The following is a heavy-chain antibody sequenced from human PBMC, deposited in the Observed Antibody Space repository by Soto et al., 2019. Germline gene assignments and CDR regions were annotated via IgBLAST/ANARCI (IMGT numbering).Heavy chain of an antibody. J-gene: IGHJ4*02. CDR1: GGTFSSYA. CDR2: IIPIFGTA. Sequence: SVKFSCKASGGTFSSYAISWVRQAPGQGLEWMGGIIPIFGTANYAQKFQGRVTITADESTSTAYMELSSLRSEDTAVYYCARATKPPAYYYDSSGYPMSRWGQGTLVTVSS. D-gene: IGHD3-22*01. V-gene: IGHV1-69*13. CDR3: ARATKPPAYYYDSSGYPMSR.